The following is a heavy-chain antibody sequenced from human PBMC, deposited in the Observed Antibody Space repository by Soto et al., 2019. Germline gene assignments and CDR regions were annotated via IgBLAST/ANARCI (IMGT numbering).Heavy chain of an antibody. D-gene: IGHD3-22*01. CDR3: ARERGYYDSSGYYYYFDY. CDR1: GGTFSSYT. V-gene: IGHV1-69*08. CDR2: IIPILGIA. Sequence: QVQLVQSGAEVKKPGSSVKVSCKASGGTFSSYTISWVRQAPGQGLEWMGRIIPILGIANYAQKFQGRVTITADKSTSTDYMELSSLRSEDTAVYYCARERGYYDSSGYYYYFDYWGQGTLVTVSS. J-gene: IGHJ4*02.